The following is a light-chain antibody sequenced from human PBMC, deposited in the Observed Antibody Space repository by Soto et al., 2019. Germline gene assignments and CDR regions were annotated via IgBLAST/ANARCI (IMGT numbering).Light chain of an antibody. J-gene: IGKJ5*01. Sequence: EIVMTQSPATLSVSPGERSTLSCGSVQSVSSNLAWYQQKPGQAPRLLIYGASTRATGIPARFSGSGSGTEFTLTISSLQSEDFAVYYCQQYNNWPPSITFGQGTRLEIK. CDR2: GAS. CDR3: QQYNNWPPSIT. CDR1: QSVSSN. V-gene: IGKV3-15*01.